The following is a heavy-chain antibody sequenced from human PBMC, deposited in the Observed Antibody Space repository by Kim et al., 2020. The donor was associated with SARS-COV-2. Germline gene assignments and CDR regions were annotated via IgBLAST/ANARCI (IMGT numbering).Heavy chain of an antibody. D-gene: IGHD6-19*01. CDR2: IYPGDSDT. J-gene: IGHJ6*02. V-gene: IGHV5-51*01. CDR1: GYSFTSYW. Sequence: GESLKISCKGSGYSFTSYWIGWVRQMPGKGLEWMGIIYPGDSDTRYSPSFQGQVTISADKSISTAYLQRSSLKASDTAMYYCPRQMALGIAVAGAHYYYGMDVWGQGTTVTVSS. CDR3: PRQMALGIAVAGAHYYYGMDV.